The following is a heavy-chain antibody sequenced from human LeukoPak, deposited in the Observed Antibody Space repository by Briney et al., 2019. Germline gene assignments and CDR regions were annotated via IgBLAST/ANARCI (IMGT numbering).Heavy chain of an antibody. J-gene: IGHJ3*02. Sequence: GGSLRLSCAASGFTFSSYSMNWVRRAPGKGLEWVSSISSSSSYIYYADSVKGRFTISRDNAKNSLYLQMNSLRAEDTAVYYCARDSIAAAGPLAFDIWGQGTMVTVSS. D-gene: IGHD6-13*01. CDR3: ARDSIAAAGPLAFDI. V-gene: IGHV3-21*01. CDR2: ISSSSSYI. CDR1: GFTFSSYS.